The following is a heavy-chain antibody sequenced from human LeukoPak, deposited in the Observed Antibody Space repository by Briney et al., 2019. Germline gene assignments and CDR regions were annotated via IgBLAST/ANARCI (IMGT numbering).Heavy chain of an antibody. D-gene: IGHD2-2*01. CDR1: GYSFATYW. Sequence: GESLKISCEGSGYSFATYWIGWVRQMPGKGLESMGIIYPDDSKTRYSPSFQGQVTISADKSISTAYLQWSSLKASDTAMYYCARCYGPAGHFDYWGQGTLVTVSS. CDR3: ARCYGPAGHFDY. J-gene: IGHJ4*02. V-gene: IGHV5-51*01. CDR2: IYPDDSKT.